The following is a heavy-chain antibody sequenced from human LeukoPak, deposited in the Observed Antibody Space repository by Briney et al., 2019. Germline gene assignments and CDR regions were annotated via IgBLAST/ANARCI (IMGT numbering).Heavy chain of an antibody. CDR3: AKSGAARLGAFDI. V-gene: IGHV3-23*01. CDR1: GFTFSSYA. Sequence: GGSRRLSCAASGFTFSSYAMSWVRQAPGKGLEWVLAISGSGGSTYYADSVKGRFTISRDNSKSTLYLQMNSLRAEDTAVYYCAKSGAARLGAFDIWGQGTMVTVSS. J-gene: IGHJ3*02. D-gene: IGHD6-6*01. CDR2: ISGSGGST.